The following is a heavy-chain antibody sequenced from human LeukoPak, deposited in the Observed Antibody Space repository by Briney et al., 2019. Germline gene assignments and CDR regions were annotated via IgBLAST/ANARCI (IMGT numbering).Heavy chain of an antibody. Sequence: GGSLRLSCAASEFTFSTYWMSWVRQAPGKGLELVATINQDGSEKYYVDSVKGRFTISRDNAKHSLYLQIDSLRAEDTAMFYCARDKQVGATLLDCWGQGTLVTVSS. CDR3: ARDKQVGATLLDC. J-gene: IGHJ4*02. CDR1: EFTFSTYW. CDR2: INQDGSEK. V-gene: IGHV3-7*01. D-gene: IGHD1-26*01.